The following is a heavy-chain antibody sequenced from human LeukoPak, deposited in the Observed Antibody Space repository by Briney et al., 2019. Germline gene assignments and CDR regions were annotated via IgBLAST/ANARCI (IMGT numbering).Heavy chain of an antibody. V-gene: IGHV4-61*02. CDR3: AWDSSGLDAFDI. CDR2: IYTSGST. J-gene: IGHJ3*02. D-gene: IGHD3-22*01. CDR1: GGSISSGSYY. Sequence: SETLSLTCTVSGGSISSGSYYWSWTRQPAGKGLEWIGRIYTSGSTNYNPSLKSRVTISVDTSKNQFSLKLSSVTAADTAVYYCAWDSSGLDAFDIWGQGTMVTVSS.